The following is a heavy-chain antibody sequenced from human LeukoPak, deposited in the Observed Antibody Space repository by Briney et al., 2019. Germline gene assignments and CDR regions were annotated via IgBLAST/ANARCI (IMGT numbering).Heavy chain of an antibody. CDR1: GYTFTSYD. J-gene: IGHJ4*02. V-gene: IGHV1-8*01. CDR2: MNPNSGNT. Sequence: ASVKASCKASGYTFTSYDINWVRQATGQGLERMGWMNPNSGNTGYAQKSQGRVTMTRNTSISTAYMELSSLRSEDTAVYYCARGQQLVGFDYWGQGTLVTVSS. D-gene: IGHD6-13*01. CDR3: ARGQQLVGFDY.